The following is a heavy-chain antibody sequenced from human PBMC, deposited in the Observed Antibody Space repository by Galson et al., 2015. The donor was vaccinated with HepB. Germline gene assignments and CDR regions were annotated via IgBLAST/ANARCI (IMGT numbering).Heavy chain of an antibody. CDR2: IKQDGSEK. CDR1: GFTFSSYW. V-gene: IGHV3-7*01. D-gene: IGHD2-15*01. J-gene: IGHJ5*02. Sequence: SLRLSCAASGFTFSSYWMSWVRQAPGKGLEWVANIKQDGSEKYYVDSVKGRFTISRDNAKNSLYLQMNSLRAEDTAVYYCARIPDSGLLLRWFDPWGQGTLVTVSS. CDR3: ARIPDSGLLLRWFDP.